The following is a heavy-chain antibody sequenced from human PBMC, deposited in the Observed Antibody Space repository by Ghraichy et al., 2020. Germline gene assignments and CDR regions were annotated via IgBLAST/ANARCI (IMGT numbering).Heavy chain of an antibody. CDR2: ITSSSTTI. Sequence: GGSLRLSCAASGFTFSSFNMIWVRQAPGKGLEWVSYITSSSTTIYYADSVKGRFTISRDSAKNSLYLQMSSLRDEDTAVYYCARVRGGNSGVDYWGQGTLVTVSS. CDR1: GFTFSSFN. CDR3: ARVRGGNSGVDY. D-gene: IGHD4-23*01. J-gene: IGHJ4*02. V-gene: IGHV3-48*02.